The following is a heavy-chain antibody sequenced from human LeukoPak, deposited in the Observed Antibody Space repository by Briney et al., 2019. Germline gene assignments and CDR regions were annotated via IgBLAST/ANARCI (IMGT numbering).Heavy chain of an antibody. CDR3: ARGPYYYYYGMDV. J-gene: IGHJ6*02. Sequence: PGGSLRLSCAASGFTFSSYAMSWVRQAPGKGLEWVSVIYSGGSTYYADSVKGRFTISRDNSKNTLYLQMNSLRAEDTAVYYCARGPYYYYYGMDVWGQGTTVTVSS. CDR1: GFTFSSYA. CDR2: IYSGGST. V-gene: IGHV3-53*01.